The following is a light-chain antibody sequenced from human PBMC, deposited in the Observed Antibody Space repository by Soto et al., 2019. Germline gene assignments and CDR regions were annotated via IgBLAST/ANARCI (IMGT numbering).Light chain of an antibody. J-gene: IGKJ1*01. CDR3: QQYNNWPRT. V-gene: IGKV3-15*01. CDR2: GAS. Sequence: VVMTQSKATLSVSPGERATLSCRASQSVSSNLAWYQQKPGQAPRLLIYGASTRATGIPARFSGSGSGTEFTLTISSLQSEDFAVYYCQQYNNWPRTFAQGTKVAIK. CDR1: QSVSSN.